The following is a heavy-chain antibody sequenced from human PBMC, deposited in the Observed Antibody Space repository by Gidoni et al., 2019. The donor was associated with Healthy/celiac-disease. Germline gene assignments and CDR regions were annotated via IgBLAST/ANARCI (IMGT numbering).Heavy chain of an antibody. Sequence: QVQLQQWGAGLLKPSETLSLTCAVYGGSFSGYYWSWLRQPPGKGLEWIGEINHSGSTNYNPSLKSRVTISVDTSKNQFSLKLSSVTAADTAVYYCARLGVGLTRYYYDGMDVWGQGTTVTVSS. D-gene: IGHD3-10*01. CDR3: ARLGVGLTRYYYDGMDV. CDR2: INHSGST. CDR1: GGSFSGYY. V-gene: IGHV4-34*01. J-gene: IGHJ6*02.